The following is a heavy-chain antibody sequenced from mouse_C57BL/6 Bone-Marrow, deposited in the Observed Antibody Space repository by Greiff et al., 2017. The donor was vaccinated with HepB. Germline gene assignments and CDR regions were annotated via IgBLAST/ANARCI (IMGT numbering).Heavy chain of an antibody. CDR1: GYTFTSYW. J-gene: IGHJ3*01. CDR2: IDPSDSYT. CDR3: ANTVWFAY. V-gene: IGHV1-59*01. Sequence: QVQLQQSGAELVRPGTSVKLSCKASGYTFTSYWMHWVKQRPGQGLEWIGVIDPSDSYTNYNQKFKGKATLTVDTSSSTAYMQLSSLTSEDSAVYYCANTVWFAYWGQGTRVTVSA.